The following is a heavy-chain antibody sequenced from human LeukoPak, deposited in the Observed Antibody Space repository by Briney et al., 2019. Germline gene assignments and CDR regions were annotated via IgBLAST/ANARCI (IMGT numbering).Heavy chain of an antibody. Sequence: GGSLRLSCAASGFTFSNAWMSWVRQAPGKGLEWVGRIKSKTDGGTTDYAAPVKGRFTISRDDSKNTMYLEMNSLKTEYTAVHNCPTDPDSVVVVAASTGDVWGKGTTVNVSS. CDR3: PTDPDSVVVVAASTGDV. CDR1: GFTFSNAW. V-gene: IGHV3-15*01. D-gene: IGHD2-15*01. CDR2: IKSKTDGGTT. J-gene: IGHJ6*04.